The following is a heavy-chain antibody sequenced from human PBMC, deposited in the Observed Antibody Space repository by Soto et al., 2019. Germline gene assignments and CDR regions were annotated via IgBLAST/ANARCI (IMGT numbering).Heavy chain of an antibody. J-gene: IGHJ6*02. CDR1: GGSFSGYY. Sequence: SETLSLTCAVYGGSFSGYYWSWIRQPPGKGMEWIGEINHSGSTNYNPSLKSRVTISVDTSKNQFSLKVGSVTAADTAVYYCASSSLYGTDVWGQGTTVTVSS. CDR2: INHSGST. V-gene: IGHV4-34*01. CDR3: ASSSLYGTDV.